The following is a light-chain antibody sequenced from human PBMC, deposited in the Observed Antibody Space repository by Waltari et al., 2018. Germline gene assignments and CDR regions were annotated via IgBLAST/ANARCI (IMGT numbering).Light chain of an antibody. CDR1: QSAASIY. CDR3: QQYGDSPLYT. Sequence: EYVLTQSPGTLSLSPGERATLSCRASQSAASIYLAWYQQKPGQAPRLLIYGASNRATGIPDRFSGSGSVKDFTLTVSRLVPEDFAVYYCQQYGDSPLYTFGRGTKLEIK. J-gene: IGKJ2*01. V-gene: IGKV3-20*01. CDR2: GAS.